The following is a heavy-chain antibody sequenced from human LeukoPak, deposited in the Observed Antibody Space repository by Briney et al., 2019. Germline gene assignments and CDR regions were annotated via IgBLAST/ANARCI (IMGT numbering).Heavy chain of an antibody. CDR1: GFTFTAYL. J-gene: IGHJ4*02. D-gene: IGHD3-22*01. V-gene: IGHV3-30-3*01. Sequence: GGSLRLSCAASGFTFTAYLIHWVRQAPGKGLEWVAVMSSDGNAMFYADSVRGRFTISRDNSKNTLYLQMNSPRAEDTAVYYCVRESEYYFDHSASFDYWGQGTLVTVSS. CDR3: VRESEYYFDHSASFDY. CDR2: MSSDGNAM.